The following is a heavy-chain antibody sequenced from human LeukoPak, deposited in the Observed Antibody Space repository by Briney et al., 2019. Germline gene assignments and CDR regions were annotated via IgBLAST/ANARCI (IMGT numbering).Heavy chain of an antibody. CDR1: GYTFTGYY. Sequence: GASVKVSCKASGYTFTGYYMHWVRQAPGQGLERMGWINPNSGGTNYAQKFQGRVTMTRDTSISTAYMGLSRLRSDDTAVYYCARVPRIVLNYFDYWGQGTLVTVSS. CDR3: ARVPRIVLNYFDY. J-gene: IGHJ4*02. CDR2: INPNSGGT. D-gene: IGHD2/OR15-2a*01. V-gene: IGHV1-2*02.